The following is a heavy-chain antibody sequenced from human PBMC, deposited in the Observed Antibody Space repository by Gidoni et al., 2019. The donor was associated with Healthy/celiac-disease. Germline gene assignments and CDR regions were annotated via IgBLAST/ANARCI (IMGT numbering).Heavy chain of an antibody. D-gene: IGHD2-2*01. CDR3: ARGRQDWDIVVVSYYYYYYMDV. CDR1: GYTFTSSD. Sequence: QVQLVQSGAEVKKPGASVKVSCKASGYTFTSSDLNWVRQATGQGLEWMGWMNPNSGNTGYAQKFQGRVTMTRNTSISTAYMELSSLRSEDTAVYYCARGRQDWDIVVVSYYYYYYMDVWGKGTTVTVSS. CDR2: MNPNSGNT. V-gene: IGHV1-8*01. J-gene: IGHJ6*03.